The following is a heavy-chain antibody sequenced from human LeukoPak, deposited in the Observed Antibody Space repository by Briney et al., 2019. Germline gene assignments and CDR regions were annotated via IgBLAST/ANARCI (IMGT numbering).Heavy chain of an antibody. Sequence: SETLSLTCTVSGGSISSYYWSWIRQPAGKGLEWIGRIYTSGSTNYNPSLKSRVTMSVDTSKNQFSLKLSSVTAADTAVYYCARDLGGYNYGYYYYYMDVWGKGTTVTVSS. J-gene: IGHJ6*03. CDR1: GGSISSYY. CDR2: IYTSGST. D-gene: IGHD5-18*01. V-gene: IGHV4-4*07. CDR3: ARDLGGYNYGYYYYYMDV.